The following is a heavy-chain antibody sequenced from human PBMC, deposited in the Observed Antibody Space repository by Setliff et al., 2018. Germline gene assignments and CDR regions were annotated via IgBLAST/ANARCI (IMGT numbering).Heavy chain of an antibody. D-gene: IGHD2-21*02. J-gene: IGHJ4*02. CDR2: INHSGST. V-gene: IGHV4-34*01. CDR3: AREGGGNSGGLDY. Sequence: SETLSLTCAVYGGSFSGYYWSWIRQPPGKGLEWIGEINHSGSTNYNPSLKSRVTISVDTSKNQFSLKLSSVTAADTAVYYCAREGGGNSGGLDYWGQGTLVTVSS. CDR1: GGSFSGYY.